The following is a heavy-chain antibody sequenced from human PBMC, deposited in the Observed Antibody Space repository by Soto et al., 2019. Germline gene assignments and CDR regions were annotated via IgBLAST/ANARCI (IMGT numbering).Heavy chain of an antibody. J-gene: IGHJ6*02. CDR3: ARNQLLHPYYYYYGMDV. CDR1: GGTFSGYT. D-gene: IGHD2-21*01. Sequence: SVKVSCTASGGTFSGYTISWVRQAPGQGLEWMGRIIPILGTANYAQKFQGRVTITADESTSTAYMELSSLRSEDTAVYYCARNQLLHPYYYYYGMDVWGQGTTVTVSS. CDR2: IIPILGTA. V-gene: IGHV1-69*08.